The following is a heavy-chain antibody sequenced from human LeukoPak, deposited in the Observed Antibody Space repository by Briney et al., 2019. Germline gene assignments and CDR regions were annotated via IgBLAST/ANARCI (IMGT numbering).Heavy chain of an antibody. CDR2: ISYDGSNK. D-gene: IGHD5-24*01. V-gene: IGHV3-30*18. Sequence: GRSLRLSCAASGFTFSSYGMHWVRQAPGKGLEWVAVISYDGSNKYYADSVKGRFTISRDNSKNTLYLQMNSLRAEDTAVYYCAKEGGWLQAFDYWGQGTLVTVSS. CDR1: GFTFSSYG. CDR3: AKEGGWLQAFDY. J-gene: IGHJ4*02.